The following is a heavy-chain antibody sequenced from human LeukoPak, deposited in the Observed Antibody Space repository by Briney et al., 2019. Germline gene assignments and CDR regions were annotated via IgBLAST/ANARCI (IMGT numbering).Heavy chain of an antibody. V-gene: IGHV4-4*02. J-gene: IGHJ6*02. CDR3: ARRNTMVRGVYYHGMDV. D-gene: IGHD3-10*01. CDR2: IYHSGST. CDR1: GGSISSSNW. Sequence: PSETLSLTCAVSGGSISSSNWWSWVRQPPGKGLEWIGEIYHSGSTNYNPFLKSRVTISVDKSKNQFSLKLSSVTAADTAVYYCARRNTMVRGVYYHGMDVWGQGTTVTVSS.